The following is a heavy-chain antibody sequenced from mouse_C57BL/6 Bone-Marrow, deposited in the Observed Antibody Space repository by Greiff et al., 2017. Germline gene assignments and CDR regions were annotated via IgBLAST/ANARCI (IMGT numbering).Heavy chain of an antibody. CDR1: GFTFTDYN. Sequence: EVQLLQSGPELVKPGASVKIPCTASGFTFTDYNMDWVIQTHGKSLEWIGDINPNNGGTIYNQKFKGKATLTVSKSTSTAYMELRSLTSEDTAVYYCARGDYGYFDYWGQGTTLTVAS. D-gene: IGHD1-1*01. V-gene: IGHV1-18*01. CDR3: ARGDYGYFDY. J-gene: IGHJ2*01. CDR2: INPNNGGT.